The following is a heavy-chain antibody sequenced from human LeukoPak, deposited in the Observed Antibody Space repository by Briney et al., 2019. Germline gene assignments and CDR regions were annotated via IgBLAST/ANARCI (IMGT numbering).Heavy chain of an antibody. D-gene: IGHD1-26*01. J-gene: IGHJ4*02. V-gene: IGHV4-34*01. CDR1: GGSFSGYY. CDR2: INHSGSN. CDR3: ASPAGRGPYNFDY. Sequence: SETLSLTCAVYGGSFSGYYWSWLRQPPGKGLEWIGEINHSGSNNYNPALKSRVTISVDTSKNQFSLKLSSVTAADTAVYYCASPAGRGPYNFDYWGQGTLVTVSS.